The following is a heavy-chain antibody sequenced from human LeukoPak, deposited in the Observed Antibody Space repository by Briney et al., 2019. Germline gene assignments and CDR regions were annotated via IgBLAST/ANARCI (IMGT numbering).Heavy chain of an antibody. CDR1: GFTFSSYS. D-gene: IGHD2-15*01. J-gene: IGHJ5*02. Sequence: GGSLRLSCAASGFTFSSYSTSWVRQSPGKGLEWVSNIRTNGRDTYYADAVKGRFTISRDNSKNTLYLEMNSLRAEDTAVYYCATGGYTTWFDPWGQGTLVTVSS. V-gene: IGHV3-23*01. CDR2: IRTNGRDT. CDR3: ATGGYTTWFDP.